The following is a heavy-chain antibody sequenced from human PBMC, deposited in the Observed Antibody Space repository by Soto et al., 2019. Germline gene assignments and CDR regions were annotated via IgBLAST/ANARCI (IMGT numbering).Heavy chain of an antibody. CDR2: IYWDDDE. J-gene: IGHJ5*01. Sequence: PRHTLTLTCTFSGFSPNPTGVGVAWIRQPPGKALESISLIYWDDDERYNPSLNSRLTITKDTSKNQVVLTITTLDPVDTATHYRAHKIGLNNWFDSWGQGNLVTACS. CDR3: AHKIGLNNWFDS. CDR1: GFSPNPTGVG. D-gene: IGHD2-21*01. V-gene: IGHV2-5*02.